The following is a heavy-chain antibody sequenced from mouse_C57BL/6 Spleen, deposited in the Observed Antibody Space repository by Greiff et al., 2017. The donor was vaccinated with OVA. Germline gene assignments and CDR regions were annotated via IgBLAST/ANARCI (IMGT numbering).Heavy chain of an antibody. D-gene: IGHD2-4*01. CDR2: ISSGSSTI. V-gene: IGHV5-17*01. CDR1: GFTFSDYG. J-gene: IGHJ3*01. CDR3: ARPGDYDVAWFAY. Sequence: EVKVVESGGGLVKPGGSLKLSCAASGFTFSDYGMHWVRQAPEKGLEWVAYISSGSSTIYYADTVKGRFTISRDNAKNTLFLQMTSLRSEDTAMYYCARPGDYDVAWFAYWGQGTLVTVSA.